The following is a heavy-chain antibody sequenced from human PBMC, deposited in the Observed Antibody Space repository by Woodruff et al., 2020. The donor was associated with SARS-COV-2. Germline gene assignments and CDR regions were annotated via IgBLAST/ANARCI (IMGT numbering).Heavy chain of an antibody. D-gene: IGHD6-19*01. Sequence: NYNPSLKSRVTISVDTSKNQFSLKLSSVTAADTAVYYCARAVGYSSGWYYYYYYMDVWGKGTTVTVSS. CDR3: ARAVGYSSGWYYYYYYMDV. V-gene: IGHV4-59*01. J-gene: IGHJ6*03.